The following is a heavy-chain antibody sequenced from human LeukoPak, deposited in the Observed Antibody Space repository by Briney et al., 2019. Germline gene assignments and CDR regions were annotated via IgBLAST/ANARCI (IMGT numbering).Heavy chain of an antibody. J-gene: IGHJ5*02. V-gene: IGHV1-69*13. CDR2: IIPIFGTA. CDR1: GGTFSSYA. D-gene: IGHD6-19*01. Sequence: SVKVSCKASGGTFSSYAISWVRQAPGQGLEWMGGIIPIFGTATYAQKFQGRVTITADESTSTAYMELSSLRSEDTAVYYCAREGRIAVAGTGSDWFDPWGQGTLVTVSS. CDR3: AREGRIAVAGTGSDWFDP.